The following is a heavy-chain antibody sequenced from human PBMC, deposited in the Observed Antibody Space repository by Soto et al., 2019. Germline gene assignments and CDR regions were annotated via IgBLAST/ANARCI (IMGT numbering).Heavy chain of an antibody. CDR1: GFTFSSYS. CDR2: ISSSSSYI. V-gene: IGHV3-21*01. Sequence: VGSLILSCAASGFTFSSYSRNWVRQAPGKGLEWVSSISSSSSYICYADSVKGRFTISRDNAKNSLYLQMNSLRAEDTAVYYCARDRLRFLEWLLPTDAFDIWGQGTMVTVSS. D-gene: IGHD3-3*01. CDR3: ARDRLRFLEWLLPTDAFDI. J-gene: IGHJ3*02.